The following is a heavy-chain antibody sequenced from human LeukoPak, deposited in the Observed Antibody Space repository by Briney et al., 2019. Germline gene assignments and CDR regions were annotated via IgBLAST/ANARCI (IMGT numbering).Heavy chain of an antibody. Sequence: ASVKVSCKASGFTFTNYYMHWVRQAPGQGLEWMGLINPSGSNTNYAQKFRGRVTMTRDTPATTVYMELSSLRSEDTAVYYCAREESGGYFDYGGQGTLVTVSS. D-gene: IGHD2-8*02. CDR3: AREESGGYFDY. CDR2: INPSGSNT. J-gene: IGHJ4*02. V-gene: IGHV1-46*01. CDR1: GFTFTNYY.